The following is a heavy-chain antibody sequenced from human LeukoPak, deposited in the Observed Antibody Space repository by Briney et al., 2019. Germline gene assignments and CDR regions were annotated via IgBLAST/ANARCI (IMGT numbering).Heavy chain of an antibody. CDR2: ISYDGSNA. CDR3: AKEGDDYVLDH. J-gene: IGHJ4*02. Sequence: PGGSLRLSCAASGFSLSDYGMHWVRQVPGKGLEWVAIISYDGSNAYYADSMKGRFTISRDNSKNTVSLQIINMRREDTALYYCAKEGDDYVLDHWGQGTLVTVSA. CDR1: GFSLSDYG. V-gene: IGHV3-30*18. D-gene: IGHD4-17*01.